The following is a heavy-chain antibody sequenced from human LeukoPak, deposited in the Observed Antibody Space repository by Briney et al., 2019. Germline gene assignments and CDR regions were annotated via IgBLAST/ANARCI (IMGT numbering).Heavy chain of an antibody. CDR2: INTDGSST. D-gene: IGHD6-13*01. CDR3: ARDSSRGSWYGWFDP. Sequence: GGSLRLSCAASGFTFSSYWMHWVRQAPGKGLVWVSRINTDGSSTSYADSVKGRFTISRDNAKNTLYLQMNGLRAEDTAVYYCARDSSRGSWYGWFDPWGQGTLVTVSS. J-gene: IGHJ5*02. CDR1: GFTFSSYW. V-gene: IGHV3-74*01.